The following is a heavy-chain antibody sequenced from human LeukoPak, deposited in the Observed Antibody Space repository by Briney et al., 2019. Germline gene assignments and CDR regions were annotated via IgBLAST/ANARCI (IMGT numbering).Heavy chain of an antibody. J-gene: IGHJ4*02. CDR2: ISGSGGST. V-gene: IGHV3-23*01. CDR1: GFTFSSYE. D-gene: IGHD2-15*01. Sequence: GGSLRLSCAASGFTFSSYEMNWVRQAPGKGLEWVSAISGSGGSTYYADSVKGRFTISRDNSKNTLYLQMNSLRAEDTAVYYCAKGARIWAVEYYFDYWGQGTLVTVSS. CDR3: AKGARIWAVEYYFDY.